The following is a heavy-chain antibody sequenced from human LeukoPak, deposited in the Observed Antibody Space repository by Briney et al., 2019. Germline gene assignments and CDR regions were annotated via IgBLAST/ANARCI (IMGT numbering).Heavy chain of an antibody. CDR1: GYSFTTYW. J-gene: IGHJ5*02. D-gene: IGHD3-10*01. Sequence: GESLNISFKTPGYSFTTYWIGWVRQIPGTGLEGGGAVYPDDADTTYSPSFQAQVVISADRSIRTAYLQWNTLKTSDTAMYYCVRQRGASGTINHFDPWGEGTLVSVSS. CDR2: VYPDDADT. CDR3: VRQRGASGTINHFDP. V-gene: IGHV5-51*01.